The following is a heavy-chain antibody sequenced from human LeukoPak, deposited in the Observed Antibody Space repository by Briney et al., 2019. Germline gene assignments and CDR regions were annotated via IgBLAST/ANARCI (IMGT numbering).Heavy chain of an antibody. CDR2: IIPIYGTA. V-gene: IGHV1-69*05. CDR1: GGTFSSYA. J-gene: IGHJ4*02. CDR3: ARSLIRFLEWLSN. Sequence: ASVKVSCKASGGTFSSYAISWVRQAPGQGLEWMGGIIPIYGTANYAQKFQGRVTITTDESTSTAYMELSSLRSEDTAVYYCARSLIRFLEWLSNWGQGTLVTVSS. D-gene: IGHD3-3*01.